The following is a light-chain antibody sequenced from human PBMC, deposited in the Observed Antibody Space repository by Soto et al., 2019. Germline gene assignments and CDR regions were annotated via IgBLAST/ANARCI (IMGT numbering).Light chain of an antibody. CDR2: STS. V-gene: IGLV7-43*01. Sequence: QAVVTQEPSLTVSPGGTVTLTCASSTGAVTSGYYPNWFQQKPGQAPRALIYSTSNKHPWTPAPFSSSLLGGKAALTLSGVQPEDEAEYYCLLYYGGAVVFGGGTKLTVL. CDR1: TGAVTSGYY. CDR3: LLYYGGAVV. J-gene: IGLJ2*01.